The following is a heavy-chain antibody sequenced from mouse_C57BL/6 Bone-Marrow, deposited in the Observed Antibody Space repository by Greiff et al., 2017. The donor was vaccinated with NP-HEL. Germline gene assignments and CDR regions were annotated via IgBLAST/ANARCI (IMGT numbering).Heavy chain of an antibody. CDR3: ARHYYSNSWFAY. CDR2: ISSGGSYT. V-gene: IGHV5-6*01. D-gene: IGHD2-5*01. J-gene: IGHJ3*01. Sequence: EVMLVESGGDLVKPGGSLKLSCAASGFTFSSYGMSWVRQTPDKRLEWVATISSGGSYTYYPDSVKGRFTISRDNAKNTLYLQMSSLKSEDTAMYYCARHYYSNSWFAYWGQGTLVTVSA. CDR1: GFTFSSYG.